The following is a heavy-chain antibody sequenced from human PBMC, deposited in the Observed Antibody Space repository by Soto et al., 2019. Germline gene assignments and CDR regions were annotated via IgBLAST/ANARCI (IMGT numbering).Heavy chain of an antibody. Sequence: QPGGSLRLSCAASGFTFSSYDMHWVRQATGKGLEWVSAIGTAGDTYYPGSVKGRFTISRENAKNSLYLQMNSLRAGDTAVCYCARDIGSGAGAWFDPWGQGTLVTVSS. D-gene: IGHD1-26*01. CDR3: ARDIGSGAGAWFDP. CDR2: IGTAGDT. J-gene: IGHJ5*02. V-gene: IGHV3-13*01. CDR1: GFTFSSYD.